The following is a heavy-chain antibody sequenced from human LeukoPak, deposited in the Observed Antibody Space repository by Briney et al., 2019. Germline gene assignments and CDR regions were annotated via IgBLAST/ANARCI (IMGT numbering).Heavy chain of an antibody. CDR3: ARGIRGYCSSTSCHPFFDY. V-gene: IGHV4-38-2*02. CDR2: IYHSGST. D-gene: IGHD2-2*01. Sequence: SETLSLTCTVSGYSISSGYYWGWIRQPPGKGLEWIGSIYHSGSTYYNPSLKSRVTISVDTSKNQFSLKLSSVTAADTAVYYCARGIRGYCSSTSCHPFFDYWGQGTLVTVSS. CDR1: GYSISSGYY. J-gene: IGHJ4*02.